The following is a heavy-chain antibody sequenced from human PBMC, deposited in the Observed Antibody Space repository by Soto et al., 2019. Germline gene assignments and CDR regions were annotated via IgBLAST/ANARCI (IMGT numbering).Heavy chain of an antibody. CDR2: IYWDDDT. V-gene: IGHV2-5*02. D-gene: IGHD3-10*01. CDR1: GFSLSTYGVG. CDR3: AHRPGFSMAFDY. J-gene: IGHJ4*02. Sequence: VPTLVNPTHTLTLTCTFSGFSLSTYGVGVGWIRQPPGKALEWLALIYWDDDTRFSPPLNSRLAITKDTSKSQVVLTMTHMEPVDTATYYCAHRPGFSMAFDYWGPGSLVTVSS.